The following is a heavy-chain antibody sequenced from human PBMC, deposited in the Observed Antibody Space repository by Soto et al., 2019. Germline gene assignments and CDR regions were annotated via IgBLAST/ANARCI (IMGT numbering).Heavy chain of an antibody. CDR1: GGSINSHY. V-gene: IGHV4-59*11. Sequence: ETLSLTCTVSGGSINSHYWSWIRQPPGKGLEGIGYISHSGTTSYNPSLKSRLTISLNTSKNQFSLKLRSVTAADTAVYYRARGTRATQYYFYFHGMDVWGQGTTVTVSS. CDR3: ARGTRATQYYFYFHGMDV. CDR2: ISHSGTT. D-gene: IGHD3-10*01. J-gene: IGHJ6*02.